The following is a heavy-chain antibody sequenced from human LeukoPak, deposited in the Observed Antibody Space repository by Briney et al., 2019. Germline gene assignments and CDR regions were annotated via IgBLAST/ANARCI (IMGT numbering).Heavy chain of an antibody. CDR3: ARPRMGDSSGYYYVWYFDY. CDR2: ISSSSYI. J-gene: IGHJ4*02. D-gene: IGHD3-22*01. CDR1: GFTFSSYS. Sequence: PGGSLRLSCAASGFTFSSYSMNWVRQAPGKGLEWVSSISSSSYIYYADSVKGRFTISRDNAKNSLYLQMNSLRAEDTAVYYCARPRMGDSSGYYYVWYFDYWGQGTLVTVSS. V-gene: IGHV3-21*01.